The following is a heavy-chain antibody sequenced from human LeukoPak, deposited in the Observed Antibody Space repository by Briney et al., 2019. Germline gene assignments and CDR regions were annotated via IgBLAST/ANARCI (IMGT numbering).Heavy chain of an antibody. CDR1: GFTFSSYS. Sequence: PGGSLRLSCAASGFTFSSYSMNWVRQSPGKGLEWLSYISGGSDTRYHADSLKGRFTISRDNAKNSLYLQMNSLRAEDTAVYYCARDRVRGSSNPYFDYWGQGTLVTVSS. V-gene: IGHV3-48*01. CDR2: ISGGSDTR. J-gene: IGHJ4*02. CDR3: ARDRVRGSSNPYFDY. D-gene: IGHD1-26*01.